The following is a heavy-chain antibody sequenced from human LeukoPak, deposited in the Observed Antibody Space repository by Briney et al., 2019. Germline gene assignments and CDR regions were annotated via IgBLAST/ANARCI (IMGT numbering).Heavy chain of an antibody. J-gene: IGHJ4*02. Sequence: SETLSLTCSVSGGSIRSYYWSWFRQPAGKGLEWIGRIYTSGSTNHNLSLKSRVTMSVDTSKNQFSLKLSSVTAADTAVYYCARGGIARRPVIVPLHWGQGTLVTVSS. CDR2: IYTSGST. V-gene: IGHV4-4*07. CDR3: ARGGIARRPVIVPLH. D-gene: IGHD3-22*01. CDR1: GGSIRSYY.